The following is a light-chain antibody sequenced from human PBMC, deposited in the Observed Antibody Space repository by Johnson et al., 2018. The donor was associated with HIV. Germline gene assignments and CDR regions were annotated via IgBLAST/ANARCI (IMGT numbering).Light chain of an antibody. CDR3: GTWDSSLSAGV. CDR1: SSNIGNNY. Sequence: QPVLTQPPSMSAAPGEKVTISCSGSSSNIGNNYVSWYQQLPGTAPKLLIYDNNKRPSGIPDRFSGSKSDTSATPDITGLQTGDEADYYCGTWDSSLSAGVFGTGTRVTVL. J-gene: IGLJ1*01. CDR2: DNN. V-gene: IGLV1-51*01.